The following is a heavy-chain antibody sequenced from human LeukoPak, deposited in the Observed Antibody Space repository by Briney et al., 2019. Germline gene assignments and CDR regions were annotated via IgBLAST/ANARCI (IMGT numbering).Heavy chain of an antibody. J-gene: IGHJ4*02. Sequence: PSETLSLTCTVSGGSISSGSYYWSWIRQPAGKGLEWIGRIYTRGSTNYNPSLKSRVTISVDTSKNQFSLKLSSVTAADTAVYYCARGRVSGSYRHAFDYWGQGTLVTVSS. D-gene: IGHD1-26*01. CDR1: GGSISSGSYY. V-gene: IGHV4-61*02. CDR3: ARGRVSGSYRHAFDY. CDR2: IYTRGST.